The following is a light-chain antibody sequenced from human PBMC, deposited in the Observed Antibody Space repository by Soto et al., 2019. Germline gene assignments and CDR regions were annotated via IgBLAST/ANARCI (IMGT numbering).Light chain of an antibody. J-gene: IGKJ1*01. CDR2: GAS. CDR3: QQRANWPLTT. Sequence: EIVLTQSPGTLSLSPGERATLSCRASQSVSSRYLAWYQLKLGQAPRLLIYGASSRATGIPDRFSGSGSGTDFTLTIRSLEPEDFAIYYCQQRANWPLTTFGHGTKVDNK. V-gene: IGKV3D-20*02. CDR1: QSVSSRY.